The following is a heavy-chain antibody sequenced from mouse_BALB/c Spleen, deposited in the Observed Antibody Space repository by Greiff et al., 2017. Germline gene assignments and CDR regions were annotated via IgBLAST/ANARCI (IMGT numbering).Heavy chain of an antibody. J-gene: IGHJ3*01. D-gene: IGHD2-4*01. CDR1: GYTFSSYW. Sequence: QVQLQQSGAELMKPGASVKISCKATGYTFSSYWIEWVKQRPGHGLEWIGEILPGSGSTNYNEKFKGKATFTADTSSNTAYMQLSSLTSEDSAVYYCARRGIYYDYEAWFAYWGQGTLVTVSA. V-gene: IGHV1-9*01. CDR3: ARRGIYYDYEAWFAY. CDR2: ILPGSGST.